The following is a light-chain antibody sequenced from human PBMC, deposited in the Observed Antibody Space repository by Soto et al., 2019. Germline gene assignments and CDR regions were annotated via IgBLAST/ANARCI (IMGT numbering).Light chain of an antibody. CDR1: SGHSSNA. CDR3: QAWDAPTHTYV. CDR2: LKSDGSH. J-gene: IGLJ1*01. Sequence: QLVLTQSPSASASLGASVKLTCTLSSGHSSNAIAWHQQQPNKGPRYLMKLKSDGSHLKGDGIPDRFSGSSSGAERYLAISSLQSEDEADYYCQAWDAPTHTYVFGTGTKLTVL. V-gene: IGLV4-69*01.